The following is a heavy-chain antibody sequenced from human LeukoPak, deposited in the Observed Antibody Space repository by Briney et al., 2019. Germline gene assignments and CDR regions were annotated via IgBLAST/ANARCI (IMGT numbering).Heavy chain of an antibody. J-gene: IGHJ3*02. CDR3: ARDGSGYWNDGAMDAFDI. V-gene: IGHV3-21*01. Sequence: GGSLRLSCAASGFTFSSYSMNWVRQAPGKGLEWVSSIISSSSYIYYADSVKGRFTISRDNAKNSLYLQMNSLRAEDTAVYYCARDGSGYWNDGAMDAFDIWGQGTMVTVSS. D-gene: IGHD1-1*01. CDR2: IISSSSYI. CDR1: GFTFSSYS.